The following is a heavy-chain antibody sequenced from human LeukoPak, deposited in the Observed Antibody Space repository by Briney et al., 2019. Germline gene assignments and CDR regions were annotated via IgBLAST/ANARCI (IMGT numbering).Heavy chain of an antibody. D-gene: IGHD5-24*01. J-gene: IGHJ4*02. Sequence: PSETLSLTCAVYGGSFSGYYWSWIRQPPGKALEWIGEINHSGSTNYDPSLKSRVTISVDTSKNQFSLKLSSVTAADTAVYYCARSSGEAATTTTISRYFDYWGQGTLVTVSS. CDR2: INHSGST. V-gene: IGHV4-34*01. CDR3: ARSSGEAATTTTISRYFDY. CDR1: GGSFSGYY.